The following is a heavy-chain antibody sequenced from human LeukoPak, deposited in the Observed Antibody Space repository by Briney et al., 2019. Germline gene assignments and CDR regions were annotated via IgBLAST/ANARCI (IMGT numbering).Heavy chain of an antibody. CDR3: ARLWSAATRRYYFDY. D-gene: IGHD2-15*01. Sequence: SETLSLTCTVSGGSISSYYWSWIRQPPGKGLEWIGYIYYSGSTNYNPSLKGRVTISVDTSKNQFSLKLSSVTAADTAVYYCARLWSAATRRYYFDYWGQGTLVTVSS. CDR1: GGSISSYY. CDR2: IYYSGST. J-gene: IGHJ4*02. V-gene: IGHV4-59*08.